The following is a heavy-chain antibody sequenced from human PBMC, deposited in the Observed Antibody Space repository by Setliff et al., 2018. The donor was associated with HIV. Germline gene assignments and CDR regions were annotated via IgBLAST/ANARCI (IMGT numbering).Heavy chain of an antibody. Sequence: SETLSLTCAVSGVSISDNNYWNWVRQPPGKGLEWIGEIYHSGSTNYNPSLKSRVTISVDTSQNRFSLKLSAVTAADTALYYCATHGAYYFGSGPPGGYWGQGTLVTVS. CDR1: GVSISDNNY. V-gene: IGHV4-4*02. CDR3: ATHGAYYFGSGPPGGY. CDR2: IYHSGST. J-gene: IGHJ4*02. D-gene: IGHD3-10*01.